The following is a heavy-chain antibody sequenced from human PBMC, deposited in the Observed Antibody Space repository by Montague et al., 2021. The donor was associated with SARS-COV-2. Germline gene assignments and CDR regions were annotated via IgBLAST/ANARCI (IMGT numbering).Heavy chain of an antibody. Sequence: SLRLSCAASGFTVSSNYMTWVRQAPGKGLGWVPLIYSSGSTFYADSVQGRFTISRDNSNNTLYLHMNSLRAEDTAVYYCARQILTMVRGVPRNWFDPWGQGTLVTVSS. CDR2: IYSSGST. J-gene: IGHJ5*02. V-gene: IGHV3-66*04. CDR1: GFTVSSNY. D-gene: IGHD3-10*01. CDR3: ARQILTMVRGVPRNWFDP.